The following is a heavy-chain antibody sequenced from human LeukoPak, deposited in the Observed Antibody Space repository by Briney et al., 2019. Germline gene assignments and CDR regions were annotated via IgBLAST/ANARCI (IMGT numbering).Heavy chain of an antibody. V-gene: IGHV3-20*04. CDR1: GFTFDDYG. Sequence: PGGSLRLSCAASGFTFDDYGMSWVRQVPGKGLEWISGINWNGGSTGYADSVKGRFTISRDNAKNSLYLQMNSLRAEGTALYYCASSWGGSYYLGFDYWGQGTLVTVPS. CDR3: ASSWGGSYYLGFDY. J-gene: IGHJ4*02. CDR2: INWNGGST. D-gene: IGHD3-10*01.